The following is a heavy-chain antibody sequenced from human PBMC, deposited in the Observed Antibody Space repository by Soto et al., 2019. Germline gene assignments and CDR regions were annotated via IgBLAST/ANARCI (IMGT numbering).Heavy chain of an antibody. CDR3: ARHSDCSGGSCYSEYFAVGNWFDP. CDR2: IYYSGST. Sequence: QLQLQESGPGLVKPSETLSLTCTVSGGSISSGRYYWGWIRQPPGKGLEWIGSIYYSGSTYSNPSLKSRVTIFVHPSKNQFSLRLSSVTAADTAVYYCARHSDCSGGSCYSEYFAVGNWFDPWGQGTLVTVSS. CDR1: GGSISSGRYY. V-gene: IGHV4-39*01. D-gene: IGHD2-15*01. J-gene: IGHJ5*02.